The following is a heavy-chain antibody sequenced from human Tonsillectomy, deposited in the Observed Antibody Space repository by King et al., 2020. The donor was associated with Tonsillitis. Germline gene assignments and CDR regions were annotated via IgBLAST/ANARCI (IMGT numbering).Heavy chain of an antibody. CDR2: VLYSGST. Sequence: LQLQESGPGLVKPSETLSLTCTVSGGSVSSGSYYWSWIRQPPGKGLEWIGYVLYSGSTNYNPSLKSRVTIPVDTSKNQFSLKLTSVTAADTAVYYCAGVVVVASTSWLDPWGQGTLVTVSS. V-gene: IGHV4-61*01. D-gene: IGHD2-15*01. CDR1: GGSVSSGSYY. J-gene: IGHJ5*02. CDR3: AGVVVVASTSWLDP.